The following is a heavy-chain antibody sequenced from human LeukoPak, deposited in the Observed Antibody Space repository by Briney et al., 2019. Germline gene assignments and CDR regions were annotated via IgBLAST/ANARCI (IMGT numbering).Heavy chain of an antibody. J-gene: IGHJ4*02. CDR3: ARDYRRASGTYDY. D-gene: IGHD1-26*01. CDR1: GFTFSSCS. V-gene: IGHV3-21*01. Sequence: GGSLRLSCAASGFTFSSCSMNWVRQAPGKGLEWVSSISSSSSYIYYADSVKGRFTISRDNAKNSLYLQMNSLRAEDTAVYYCARDYRRASGTYDYWGQGTLVTVSS. CDR2: ISSSSSYI.